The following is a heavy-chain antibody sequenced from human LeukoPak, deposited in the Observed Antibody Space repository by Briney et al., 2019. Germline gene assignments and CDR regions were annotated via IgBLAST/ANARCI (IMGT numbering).Heavy chain of an antibody. CDR2: INHSGST. Sequence: PSETLSLTCTVSGGSISSYYWSWIRQPPGKGLEWIGEINHSGSTNYNPSLKSRVTISVDTSKNQFSLKLSSVTAADTAVYYCARAYYDILTGSAYGMDVWGQGTTVTVSS. V-gene: IGHV4-34*01. J-gene: IGHJ6*02. CDR3: ARAYYDILTGSAYGMDV. D-gene: IGHD3-9*01. CDR1: GGSISSYY.